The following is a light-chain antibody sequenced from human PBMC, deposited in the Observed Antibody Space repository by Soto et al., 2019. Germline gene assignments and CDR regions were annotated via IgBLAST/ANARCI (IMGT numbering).Light chain of an antibody. CDR3: SSYTSSSTPWV. CDR2: EVS. Sequence: QSVLTQPASVSGSPGQSITISCTGTRSDVGGYNYVSWYQQHPGKAPKLMIYEVSNRPSGVSNRFSGSKSGNTASLTISGLQAEDEADYYCSSYTSSSTPWVFGGGTKLTVL. CDR1: RSDVGGYNY. V-gene: IGLV2-14*01. J-gene: IGLJ3*02.